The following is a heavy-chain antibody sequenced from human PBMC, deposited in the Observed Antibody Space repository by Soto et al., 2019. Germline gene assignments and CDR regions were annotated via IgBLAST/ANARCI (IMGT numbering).Heavy chain of an antibody. Sequence: GSLRLSCAASGFTFSSYSMNWVRQAPGKGLEWVSSISSSSSYIYYADSVKGRFTISRDNAKNSLYLQMNSLRAEDTAVYYCARGLFPPAAQNEEGFDYWGQGTLVTVSS. CDR3: ARGLFPPAAQNEEGFDY. V-gene: IGHV3-21*01. CDR1: GFTFSSYS. D-gene: IGHD6-6*01. J-gene: IGHJ4*02. CDR2: ISSSSSYI.